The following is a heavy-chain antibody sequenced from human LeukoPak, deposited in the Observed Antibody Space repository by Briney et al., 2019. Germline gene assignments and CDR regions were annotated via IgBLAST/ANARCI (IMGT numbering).Heavy chain of an antibody. CDR3: ARGISSGWCFDY. V-gene: IGHV4-30-2*01. Sequence: SQTLSLTCAVSGGSISSGGYSWSWIRQPPGKGLEWIGYIYHSGSTYYNPSLKSRVTISVDRSKNQFSLKLSSVTAADTAVYYCARGISSGWCFDYWGQGTLVTVS. D-gene: IGHD6-19*01. CDR1: GGSISSGGYS. J-gene: IGHJ4*02. CDR2: IYHSGST.